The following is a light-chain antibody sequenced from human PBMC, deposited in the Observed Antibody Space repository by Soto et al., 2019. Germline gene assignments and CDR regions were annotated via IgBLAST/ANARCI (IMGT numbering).Light chain of an antibody. CDR2: GAS. CDR3: QQYGRSPPFT. V-gene: IGKV3-20*01. Sequence: EIVLTQSPGTLSLSPGERATLSCRASQTVSSRYLAWYQQKPGQAPRLLMYGASNRATGIPDRFSGSGSGTAITLTINRLEPEDFAVYFCQQYGRSPPFTFGQGTKVEIK. J-gene: IGKJ2*01. CDR1: QTVSSRY.